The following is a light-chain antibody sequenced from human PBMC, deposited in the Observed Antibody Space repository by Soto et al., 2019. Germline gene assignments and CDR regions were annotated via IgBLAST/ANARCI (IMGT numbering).Light chain of an antibody. CDR3: QQYNAWPLT. J-gene: IGKJ4*01. CDR2: GAS. CDR1: QSVSNN. Sequence: EIVMTQSPATLSVSPGERATLSCRASQSVSNNLAWYQQKPGQAPRLLLYGASTRAAGLPARFSGSGSGTEFTLTISXXQSEDVALFYCQQYNAWPLTFGGGTKVEIK. V-gene: IGKV3-15*01.